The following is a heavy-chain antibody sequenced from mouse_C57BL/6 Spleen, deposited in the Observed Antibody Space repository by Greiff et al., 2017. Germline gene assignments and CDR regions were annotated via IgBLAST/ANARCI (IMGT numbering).Heavy chain of an antibody. CDR1: GFTFSSYG. Sequence: EVQGVESGGDLVKPGGSLKLSCAASGFTFSSYGMSWVRQTPDKRLEWVATISSGGSYTYYPDSVKGRFTISRDNAKNTLYLQMSSLKSEDTAMYYCARHMLGDFDYWGQGTTLTVSS. CDR2: ISSGGSYT. J-gene: IGHJ2*01. D-gene: IGHD4-1*01. V-gene: IGHV5-6*01. CDR3: ARHMLGDFDY.